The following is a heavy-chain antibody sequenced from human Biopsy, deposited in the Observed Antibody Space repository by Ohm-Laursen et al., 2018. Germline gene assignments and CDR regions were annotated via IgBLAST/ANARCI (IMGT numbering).Heavy chain of an antibody. CDR2: ISHTGYT. V-gene: IGHV4-59*11. CDR3: ARGSNDFGGLYFPR. J-gene: IGHJ4*02. Sequence: SQTLSLTCTVSGGSFTGHYWTWIRQPPRKGLEWIGHISHTGYTSYKSSLKSRVTISLDTSRNHFSLRLSSLTAADTAVYYCARGSNDFGGLYFPRWGQGTLLTVSS. CDR1: GGSFTGHY. D-gene: IGHD4-23*01.